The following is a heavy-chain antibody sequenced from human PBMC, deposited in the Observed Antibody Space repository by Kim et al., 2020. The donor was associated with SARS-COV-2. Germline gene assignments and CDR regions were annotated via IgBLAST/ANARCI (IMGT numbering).Heavy chain of an antibody. V-gene: IGHV3-21*04. Sequence: SQKGRFAISRDTANNSMYLQRNSLRAEETAVYYCARARDYSSGTYRAFDYWGQGTLVTVSS. CDR3: ARARDYSSGTYRAFDY. D-gene: IGHD3-10*01. J-gene: IGHJ4*02.